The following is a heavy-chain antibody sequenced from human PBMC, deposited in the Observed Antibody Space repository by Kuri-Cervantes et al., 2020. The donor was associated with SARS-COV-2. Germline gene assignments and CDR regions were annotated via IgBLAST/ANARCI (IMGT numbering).Heavy chain of an antibody. V-gene: IGHV4-34*01. CDR2: INHSGST. J-gene: IGHJ1*01. Sequence: SETLSLTCAVYGGSFSGYYWSWIRQPPGKGLEWIGEINHSGSTNYNPSLKSRVTISVDTSKNQFSLKLSSVTAADTAVYYCASDYIAAAAYFQHWGQGTLVTVSS. D-gene: IGHD6-13*01. CDR3: ASDYIAAAAYFQH. CDR1: GGSFSGYY.